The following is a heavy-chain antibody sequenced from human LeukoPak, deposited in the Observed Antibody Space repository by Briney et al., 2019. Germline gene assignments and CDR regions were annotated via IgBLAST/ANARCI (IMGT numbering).Heavy chain of an antibody. V-gene: IGHV3-23*01. Sequence: GGSLRLSCAASGFTFSIYAMSWVRQAPGKGLEWVSAVSGSGGSTYYADSVKGRFTISRDNSKNTLYLQMNSLRAEDTAVYYCARTEQDIVVVVAATYFDYWGQGTLVTVSS. CDR3: ARTEQDIVVVVAATYFDY. CDR1: GFTFSIYA. D-gene: IGHD2-15*01. J-gene: IGHJ4*02. CDR2: VSGSGGST.